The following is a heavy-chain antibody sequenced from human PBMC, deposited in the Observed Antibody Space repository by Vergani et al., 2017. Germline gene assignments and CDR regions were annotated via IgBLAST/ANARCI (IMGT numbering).Heavy chain of an antibody. J-gene: IGHJ4*02. CDR2: VNHGGST. V-gene: IGHV4-34*01. CDR3: ASIARAPTRRNPPPDY. CDR1: GGSFSDYY. Sequence: QVQLQEWSAGLLKTSETLSLTCGVSGGSFSDYYWSWIRQAPGMGLEWIGEVNHGGSTNYNPSLKSRVSISVDTSKNQFSLQLTSVTAADSALYFCASIARAPTRRNPPPDYWGQGILVTVSS. D-gene: IGHD3-16*02.